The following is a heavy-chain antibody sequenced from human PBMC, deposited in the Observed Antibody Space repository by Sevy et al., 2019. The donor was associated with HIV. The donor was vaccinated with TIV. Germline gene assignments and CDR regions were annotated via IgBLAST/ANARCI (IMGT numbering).Heavy chain of an antibody. J-gene: IGHJ4*02. D-gene: IGHD1-1*01. CDR1: GFSFRNYG. CDR2: ISYDGSNT. CDR3: AKQDNWNDFPFDY. V-gene: IGHV3-30*18. Sequence: GGSLILSCAASGFSFRNYGMHWVRQAPGKGLEWVAVISYDGSNTLYAHSVKGRFTISRDNSKNTLFLQMSSLRADDTAVYHCAKQDNWNDFPFDYWGQGILVTVSS.